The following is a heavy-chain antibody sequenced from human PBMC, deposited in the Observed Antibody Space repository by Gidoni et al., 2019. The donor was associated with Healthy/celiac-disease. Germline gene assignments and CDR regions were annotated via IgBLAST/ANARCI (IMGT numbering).Heavy chain of an antibody. Sequence: EVQLVESGGGLVKPGGSLRLSCAASGFTFSNAWMSWFRQAPGKGLDGVGRIKSKTDGGTTDYAAPVNSRFTISRNDSKNTLYLQMNSLKTEDTAVYYCTTDFSDYDNAFDIWGQGTMVTVSS. D-gene: IGHD5-12*01. CDR2: IKSKTDGGTT. CDR1: GFTFSNAW. V-gene: IGHV3-15*01. J-gene: IGHJ3*02. CDR3: TTDFSDYDNAFDI.